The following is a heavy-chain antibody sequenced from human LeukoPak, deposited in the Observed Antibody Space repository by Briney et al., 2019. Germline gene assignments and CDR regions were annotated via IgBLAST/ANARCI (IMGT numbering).Heavy chain of an antibody. D-gene: IGHD2-15*01. CDR2: IYYSGST. J-gene: IGHJ4*02. Sequence: SETLSLTCTVSGGSISSSCYYWGWIRQPPGKGLEWIGSIYYSGSTYYNPSLKSRVTISVDTSKNQFSLKLSPVTAADTAVYYCASIVVVVTAVCYWGQGTLVTVSS. V-gene: IGHV4-39*01. CDR1: GGSISSSCYY. CDR3: ASIVVVVTAVCY.